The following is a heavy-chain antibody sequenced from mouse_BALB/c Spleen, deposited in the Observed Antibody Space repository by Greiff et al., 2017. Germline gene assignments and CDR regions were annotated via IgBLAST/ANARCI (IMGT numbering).Heavy chain of an antibody. CDR1: GFPFSSYA. D-gene: IGHD2-1*01. Sequence: EVKLMESGGGLVKPGGSLKLSCAASGFPFSSYAMSWVRQTPEKRLEWVASISSGGSTYYPDSVKGRFTISSDNARNILYLQMSSLRSEDTAMYYGARGNYYGNLYYAMDYWGQGTSVTVSS. CDR3: ARGNYYGNLYYAMDY. CDR2: ISSGGST. J-gene: IGHJ4*01. V-gene: IGHV5-6-5*01.